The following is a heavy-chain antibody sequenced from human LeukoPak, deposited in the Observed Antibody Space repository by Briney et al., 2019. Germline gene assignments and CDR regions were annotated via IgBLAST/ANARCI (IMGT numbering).Heavy chain of an antibody. V-gene: IGHV3-30-3*01. CDR2: ISYDGSNK. J-gene: IGHJ4*02. CDR3: AREYPADYCSSTSCYGYFDY. D-gene: IGHD2-2*01. CDR1: GFTFSSYA. Sequence: GGSLRLPCAASGFTFSSYAMHWVRQAPGKGLEWVAVISYDGSNKYYADSVKGRFTISRDNSKNTLYLQMNSLRAEDTAVYYCAREYPADYCSSTSCYGYFDYWGQGTLVTVSS.